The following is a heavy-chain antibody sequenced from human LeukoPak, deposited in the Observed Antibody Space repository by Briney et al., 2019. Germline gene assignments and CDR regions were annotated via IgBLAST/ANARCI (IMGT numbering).Heavy chain of an antibody. CDR2: ISSSSSYI. J-gene: IGHJ5*02. CDR3: AREASTIALVRGTKNWFDP. D-gene: IGHD6-13*01. CDR1: GFTFSSYS. Sequence: GGSLRLSCAASGFTFSSYSMNWVRQAPGKGLEWVSSISSSSSYIYYADSVKGRFTISRDSAKNSLYLQMNSLRAENTAVYYCAREASTIALVRGTKNWFDPWGQGTLVTVSS. V-gene: IGHV3-21*01.